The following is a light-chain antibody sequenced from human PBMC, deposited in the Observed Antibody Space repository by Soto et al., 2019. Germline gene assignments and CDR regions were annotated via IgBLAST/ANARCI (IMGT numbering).Light chain of an antibody. CDR1: QTISSW. V-gene: IGKV1-5*03. CDR3: QQSYNSPQT. Sequence: DIQMPQSPSTLSGSVGDRVTTTCRASQTISSWLAWYQQKPGKAPKLLIYKASTLKSGVPSRFSGSGSGTDFTLTISSLQPEDFATYSCQQSYNSPQTFGRGTKVDI. J-gene: IGKJ1*01. CDR2: KAS.